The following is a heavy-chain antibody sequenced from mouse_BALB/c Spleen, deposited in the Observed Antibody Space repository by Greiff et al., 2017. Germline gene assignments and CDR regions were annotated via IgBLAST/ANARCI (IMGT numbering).Heavy chain of an antibody. CDR2: IWAGGST. CDR3: ARDYYGYLYAMDY. CDR1: GFSLTSYG. Sequence: VQRVESGPGLVAPSQSLSITCTVSGFSLTSYGVHWVRQPPGKGLEWLGVIWAGGSTNYNSALMSRLSISKDNSKSQVFLKMNSLQTDDTAMYYCARDYYGYLYAMDYWGQGTSVTVSS. J-gene: IGHJ4*01. D-gene: IGHD1-2*01. V-gene: IGHV2-9*02.